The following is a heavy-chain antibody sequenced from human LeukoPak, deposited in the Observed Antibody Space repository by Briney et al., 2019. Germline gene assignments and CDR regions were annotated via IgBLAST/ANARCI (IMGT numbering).Heavy chain of an antibody. V-gene: IGHV1-18*01. CDR3: ARDSVGAVAGLDAFDI. CDR2: ISAYNGNT. CDR1: GYTFTSYG. J-gene: IGHJ3*02. Sequence: ASVKVSFKASGYTFTSYGISWVRQAPGQGLEWMGWISAYNGNTNYAQKLQGRVTMTTDTSTSTAYMELRSLRSDDTAVYYCARDSVGAVAGLDAFDIWGQGTMVTVSS. D-gene: IGHD6-19*01.